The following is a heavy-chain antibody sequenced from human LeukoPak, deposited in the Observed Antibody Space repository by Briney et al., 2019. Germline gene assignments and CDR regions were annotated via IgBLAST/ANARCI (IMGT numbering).Heavy chain of an antibody. J-gene: IGHJ4*02. Sequence: GGTLRLSCAASGFTFSIYGMSWVRQAPGRGLEWVSAMSGSGGSTYYADSVKGRFTISRDNAKNTLYLQMNSLRAEDTAVYYCVRDWGYDSSGYWQKYFDTWGQGTLVTVSS. V-gene: IGHV3-23*01. CDR3: VRDWGYDSSGYWQKYFDT. CDR1: GFTFSIYG. CDR2: MSGSGGST. D-gene: IGHD3-22*01.